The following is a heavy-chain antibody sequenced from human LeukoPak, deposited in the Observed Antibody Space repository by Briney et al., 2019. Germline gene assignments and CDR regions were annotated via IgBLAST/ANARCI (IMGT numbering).Heavy chain of an antibody. CDR1: GGPFSGYF. D-gene: IGHD1-26*01. CDR3: ARHPTYSGSYPLAFDI. V-gene: IGHV4-34*01. J-gene: IGHJ3*02. Sequence: SETLSLTCAVSGGPFSGYFWSWIRQSSGKGLEWIGEIHNSGTTNYNPSLNSRVTISEDTSKNQFSLKLSSVTAADTAVYYCARHPTYSGSYPLAFDIWGQGTLVTVSS. CDR2: IHNSGTT.